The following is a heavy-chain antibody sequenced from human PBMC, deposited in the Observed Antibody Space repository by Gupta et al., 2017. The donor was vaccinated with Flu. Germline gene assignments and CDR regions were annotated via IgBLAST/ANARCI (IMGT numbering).Heavy chain of an antibody. V-gene: IGHV3-9*01. CDR3: VKDIGDYSGNLGAFDI. CDR2: ISWNSGAM. J-gene: IGHJ3*02. D-gene: IGHD4-4*01. Sequence: APGKGLEWVSGISWNSGAMDYADSVKGRFTISRDNAKNSLTLQMNTLRLEDTALYYCVKDIGDYSGNLGAFDIWGQVTVVTVSS.